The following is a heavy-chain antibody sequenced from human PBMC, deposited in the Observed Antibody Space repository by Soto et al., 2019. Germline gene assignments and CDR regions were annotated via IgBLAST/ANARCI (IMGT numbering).Heavy chain of an antibody. CDR1: GFTFSSYS. Sequence: GGSLRLSCAASGFTFSSYSMNWVRQAPGKGLEWVSSISSSSSYIYYAGSVKGRFTISRDNAKNSLYLQMNSLRAEDTAVYYCARNIAAAGVRAFDIWGQGTMVTVSS. V-gene: IGHV3-21*01. J-gene: IGHJ3*02. D-gene: IGHD6-13*01. CDR3: ARNIAAAGVRAFDI. CDR2: ISSSSSYI.